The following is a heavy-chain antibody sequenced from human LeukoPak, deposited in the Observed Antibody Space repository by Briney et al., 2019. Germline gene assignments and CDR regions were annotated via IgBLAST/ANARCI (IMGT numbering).Heavy chain of an antibody. D-gene: IGHD3-9*01. CDR3: ASAIRYFDWLPSY. J-gene: IGHJ4*02. Sequence: SETLSLTCAVYGGSFSGYYWSWIRQPPGKGLEWIGEINRSGSTNYNPSLKSRVTISVDTSKNQFSLKLSSVTAADTAVYYCASAIRYFDWLPSYWGQGTLVTVSS. CDR1: GGSFSGYY. CDR2: INRSGST. V-gene: IGHV4-34*01.